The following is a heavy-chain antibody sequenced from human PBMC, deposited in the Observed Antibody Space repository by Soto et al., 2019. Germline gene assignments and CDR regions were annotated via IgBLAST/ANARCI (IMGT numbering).Heavy chain of an antibody. CDR2: ISAYNGNT. V-gene: IGHV1-18*01. D-gene: IGHD3-3*01. CDR3: ARSSITIFGVVIGAFDI. J-gene: IGHJ3*02. Sequence: VASVKVSCKASGYTFTSYGISWVREAPGQGLEWMGWISAYNGNTNYAQKLQGRVTMTTDTSTSTAYMELRSLRSDDTAVYYCARSSITIFGVVIGAFDIWGEGTRVNVS. CDR1: GYTFTSYG.